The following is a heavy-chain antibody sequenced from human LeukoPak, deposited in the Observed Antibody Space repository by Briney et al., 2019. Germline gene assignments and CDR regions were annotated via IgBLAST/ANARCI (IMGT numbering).Heavy chain of an antibody. J-gene: IGHJ4*02. Sequence: ASVKVSCKASGGTFSSYAISWVRQAPGQGLEWMGGIIPIFGTANYAQKFQGRVTITADESTSTAYMELSSLRSEDTAVYYCARYVDTAMVSGSEHDYWGQGTLVTVSS. D-gene: IGHD5-18*01. CDR2: IIPIFGTA. CDR1: GGTFSSYA. V-gene: IGHV1-69*13. CDR3: ARYVDTAMVSGSEHDY.